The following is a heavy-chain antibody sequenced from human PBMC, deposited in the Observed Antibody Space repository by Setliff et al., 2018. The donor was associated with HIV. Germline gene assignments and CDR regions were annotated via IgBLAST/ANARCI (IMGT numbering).Heavy chain of an antibody. D-gene: IGHD4-4*01. V-gene: IGHV1-69*13. Sequence: SVKVSCKASGGTFRNNAINWVRQAPGQGLEWMGGIIPIFGTPNYAQKFQGRVTITADASTSTVYMELSSLRSEDTAVYYCARTLGISSDSNRFDYWGQGTQVTAPQ. CDR1: GGTFRNNA. CDR3: ARTLGISSDSNRFDY. J-gene: IGHJ4*02. CDR2: IIPIFGTP.